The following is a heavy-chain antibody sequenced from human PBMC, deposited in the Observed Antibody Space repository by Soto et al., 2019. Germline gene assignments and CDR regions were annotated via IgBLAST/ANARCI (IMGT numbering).Heavy chain of an antibody. D-gene: IGHD5-12*01. CDR2: ISPSSGGT. V-gene: IGHV1-46*01. CDR1: GYTFTSYY. Sequence: GASVKVSCKASGYTFTSYYIHWVRQAPGHGPEWMGMISPSSGGTDYAQKFQGRVTITADESTSTAYMELSSLRSEDTAVYYCARGSDEMATICDYWGQGTLVTVSS. J-gene: IGHJ4*02. CDR3: ARGSDEMATICDY.